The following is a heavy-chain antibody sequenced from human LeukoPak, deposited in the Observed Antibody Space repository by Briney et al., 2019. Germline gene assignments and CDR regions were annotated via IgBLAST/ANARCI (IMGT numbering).Heavy chain of an antibody. CDR3: ARDSGSYSRGLVRAYYMGV. J-gene: IGHJ6*03. CDR2: IYYSGST. V-gene: IGHV4-39*07. Sequence: SETLSLTCTVSGGSISSSSYYWGWIRQPPGMGLEWIGSIYYSGSTYYNPSLKSRVAISVDTSKNQFSLKLRSVTAADTAVYYCARDSGSYSRGLVRAYYMGVWGKGTTVTVSS. CDR1: GGSISSSSYY. D-gene: IGHD1-26*01.